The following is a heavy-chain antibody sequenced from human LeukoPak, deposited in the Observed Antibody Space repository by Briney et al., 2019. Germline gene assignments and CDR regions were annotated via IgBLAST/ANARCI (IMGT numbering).Heavy chain of an antibody. CDR3: ARSEYYDRGNYYYMDV. J-gene: IGHJ6*03. CDR1: GITFNSYT. CDR2: ISSSSGYI. V-gene: IGHV3-21*04. Sequence: GGSLRLSCAASGITFNSYTMNWVRQAPGKGLEWVSSISSSSGYIYYAASVKGRFTISRDNAKNSLYLQMNRLRAEDTAVYYCARSEYYDRGNYYYMDVWGKGTTVTVSS. D-gene: IGHD3-22*01.